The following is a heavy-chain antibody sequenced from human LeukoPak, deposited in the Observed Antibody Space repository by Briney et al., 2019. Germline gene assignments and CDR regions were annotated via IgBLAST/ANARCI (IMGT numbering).Heavy chain of an antibody. V-gene: IGHV1-18*01. CDR1: GYTFTSYG. CDR3: ARDFHSSSWYGGDYYYGMDV. CDR2: IGAYNGNT. D-gene: IGHD6-13*01. Sequence: ASVKVSCKASGYTFTSYGISWVRQAPGQGLEWMGWIGAYNGNTNYAQKLQGRVTMTTDTSTSTAYMELRSLRSDDTAVYYCARDFHSSSWYGGDYYYGMDVWGQGTTVTVSS. J-gene: IGHJ6*02.